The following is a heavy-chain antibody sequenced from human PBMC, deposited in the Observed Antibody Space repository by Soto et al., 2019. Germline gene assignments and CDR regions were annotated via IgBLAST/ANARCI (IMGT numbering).Heavy chain of an antibody. J-gene: IGHJ2*01. CDR1: GFTVSSNY. CDR2: IYSGGST. V-gene: IGHV3-53*01. CDR3: ARDRDSSSGGWYFDL. D-gene: IGHD6-6*01. Sequence: GGSLRLSCAASGFTVSSNYMSWVRQAPGKGLEWVSVIYSGGSTYYADSVKGRFTISRDNSKNTLYLQMNSLRAEDTAVYYCARDRDSSSGGWYFDLWGRGTLVTVFS.